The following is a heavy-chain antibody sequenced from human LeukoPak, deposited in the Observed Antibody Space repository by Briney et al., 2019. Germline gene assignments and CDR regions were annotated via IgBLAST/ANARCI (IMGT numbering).Heavy chain of an antibody. CDR3: ARDLYGDYAFDI. Sequence: GGSLRLSCATSGFTFSTFWMHWVRQAPGKGLVWVSRINHDGSSTNYADSVKGRFTISRDNSKNTLYLQMNSLRADDTAVYYCARDLYGDYAFDIWGQGTMVTVSS. D-gene: IGHD4-17*01. CDR2: INHDGSST. J-gene: IGHJ3*02. V-gene: IGHV3-74*01. CDR1: GFTFSTFW.